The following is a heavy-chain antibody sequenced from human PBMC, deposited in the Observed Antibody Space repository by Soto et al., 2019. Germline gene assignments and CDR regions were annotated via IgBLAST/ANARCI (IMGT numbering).Heavy chain of an antibody. D-gene: IGHD5-12*01. J-gene: IGHJ5*01. V-gene: IGHV3-21*04. Sequence: GGSLRLSCAASGFTFRSFTMNWGRHAPGKGLEWVSTISINCGYIDYTESLMGRFTISRDKFTSSLYLQLSSLRAEDTDVYYCAKGKISTTTYTSFDSWGQGTLVTVSS. CDR1: GFTFRSFT. CDR2: ISINCGYI. CDR3: AKGKISTTTYTSFDS.